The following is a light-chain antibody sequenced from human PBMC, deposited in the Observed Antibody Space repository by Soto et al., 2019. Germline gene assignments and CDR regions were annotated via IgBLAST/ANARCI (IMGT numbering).Light chain of an antibody. CDR2: GVS. CDR1: QSVSSY. V-gene: IGKV3-20*01. Sequence: EIVLTQSPGTLSLCPGERANLSCWASQSVSSYLAWYQQKPGQPPRLLIYGVSHRATGIPDRFSGSGSGTDFTLTISRLEPEDFAVYYCQQYGSSSVTFGGGTQVEIK. CDR3: QQYGSSSVT. J-gene: IGKJ4*01.